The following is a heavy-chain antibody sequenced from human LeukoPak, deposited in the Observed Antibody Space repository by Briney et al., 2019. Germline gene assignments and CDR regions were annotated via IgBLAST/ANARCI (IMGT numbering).Heavy chain of an antibody. Sequence: GGSLRLSCAASGFTFSSYAMSWVRQAPGKGLEWVSGISDSGVNTYQSDSVKGRFTISRDNSKNALYLQMNSLRVEDTAMYFCAKAHDYGDPYNWFDSWGQGTLVTVSS. D-gene: IGHD4-17*01. J-gene: IGHJ5*01. V-gene: IGHV3-23*01. CDR3: AKAHDYGDPYNWFDS. CDR1: GFTFSSYA. CDR2: ISDSGVNT.